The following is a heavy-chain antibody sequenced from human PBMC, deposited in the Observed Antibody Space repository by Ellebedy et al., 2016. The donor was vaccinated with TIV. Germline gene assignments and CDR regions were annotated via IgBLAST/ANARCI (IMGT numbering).Heavy chain of an antibody. J-gene: IGHJ6*03. CDR3: VRADWNYGGIHDYRYYLDL. CDR2: INQDGSDT. V-gene: IGHV3-7*01. Sequence: GGSLRLXXTASGFTFSSYCMAWVRQAPGKGLEWVANINQDGSDTHYLDSVKGRFTISRDNAKSSLFLQMSALRVEDTATYYCVRADWNYGGIHDYRYYLDLWGEGTKVIVSS. D-gene: IGHD1-7*01. CDR1: GFTFSSYC.